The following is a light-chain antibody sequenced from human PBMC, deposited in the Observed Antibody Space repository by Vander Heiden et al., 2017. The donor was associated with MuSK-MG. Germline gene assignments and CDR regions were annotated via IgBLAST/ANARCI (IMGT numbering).Light chain of an antibody. J-gene: IGLJ2*01. CDR3: AAWDDSRNWCV. Sequence: QSVLTQPPSASGTPGQRVTISCSGSSSNIGSNTVNWYQQLPGTAPKLLLFSNEQRPSGVPYPFSCSKAGTSTALGNRWLQSEEDADYYWAAWDDSRNWCVFGGGTKLTVL. CDR2: SNE. CDR1: SSNIGSNT. V-gene: IGLV1-44*01.